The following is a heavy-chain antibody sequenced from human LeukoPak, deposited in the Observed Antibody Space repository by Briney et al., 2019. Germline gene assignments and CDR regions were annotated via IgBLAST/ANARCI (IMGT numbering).Heavy chain of an antibody. V-gene: IGHV3-9*01. Sequence: GGSLRLSCAASGFTFDDYAMHWVRQAPGKGLEWVSGISWNSGSIGYADSVKGRFTISRDNAKNSLYLQMNSLRAEDTALYYCAKGIRGTLGYYFDYWGQGTLVTVSS. CDR1: GFTFDDYA. J-gene: IGHJ4*02. D-gene: IGHD3-10*01. CDR3: AKGIRGTLGYYFDY. CDR2: ISWNSGSI.